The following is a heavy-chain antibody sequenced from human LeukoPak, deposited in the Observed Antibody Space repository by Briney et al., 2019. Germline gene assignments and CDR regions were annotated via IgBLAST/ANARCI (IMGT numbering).Heavy chain of an antibody. Sequence: GGSLRLSCAASGFTFDDYAMFWVLQAPGKGLEWVSGSSWDSLNIGYAASVKGRFTISRDNAKNSVYLQMNSLRADDTALYYCARGNRDSSGFYFYYGMDVWGQGTTVTVSS. J-gene: IGHJ6*02. CDR2: SSWDSLNI. D-gene: IGHD6-19*01. V-gene: IGHV3-9*01. CDR3: ARGNRDSSGFYFYYGMDV. CDR1: GFTFDDYA.